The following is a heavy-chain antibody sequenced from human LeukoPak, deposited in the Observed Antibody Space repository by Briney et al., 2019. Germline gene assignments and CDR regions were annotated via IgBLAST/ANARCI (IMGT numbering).Heavy chain of an antibody. V-gene: IGHV1-2*02. D-gene: IGHD4-23*01. Sequence: ASVKVSCKASGNVFSGYFIHWVRQAPGQGLEWMAWINPNTGGTNSAQKFQGRVTMTRDTSINTAYMDLSGLTSADTAVYYCARGRLRWPSDGLVIWGQGTMVIVSS. J-gene: IGHJ3*02. CDR3: ARGRLRWPSDGLVI. CDR1: GNVFSGYF. CDR2: INPNTGGT.